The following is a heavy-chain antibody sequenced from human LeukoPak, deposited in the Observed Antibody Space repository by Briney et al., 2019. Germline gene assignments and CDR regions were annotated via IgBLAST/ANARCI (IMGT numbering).Heavy chain of an antibody. Sequence: GRSLRLSCAASGFTFSSYAMHWVRQAPGKGLEFVSAIDSNGGSTYYANSVEGRLTISRDNSKNTLYLQMGSLRAEDMAVYYCARVGRYCSSTSCYLGYWGQGTLVTVSS. V-gene: IGHV3-64*01. CDR1: GFTFSSYA. J-gene: IGHJ4*02. CDR3: ARVGRYCSSTSCYLGY. CDR2: IDSNGGST. D-gene: IGHD2-2*01.